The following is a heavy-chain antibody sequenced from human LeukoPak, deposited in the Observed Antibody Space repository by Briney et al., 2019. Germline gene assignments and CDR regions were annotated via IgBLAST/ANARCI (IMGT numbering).Heavy chain of an antibody. CDR1: GGSISSYY. J-gene: IGHJ4*02. CDR3: AREGAYCGGDCYSGYFHY. CDR2: IYYSGSA. Sequence: SETLSLTCTVSGGSISSYYWSWLRQPPGKGLEWVGYIYYSGSANYNPSLKSRVPITVHTSKNQLCLKLSSVTAADTAVYYCAREGAYCGGDCYSGYFHYWGQGTLVTVSS. V-gene: IGHV4-59*01. D-gene: IGHD2-21*02.